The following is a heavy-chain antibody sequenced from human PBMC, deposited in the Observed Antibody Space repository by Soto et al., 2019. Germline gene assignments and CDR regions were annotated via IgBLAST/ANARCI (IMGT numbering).Heavy chain of an antibody. CDR2: IYSGGST. D-gene: IGHD2-21*02. V-gene: IGHV3-53*01. J-gene: IGHJ6*02. Sequence: EVQLVESGGGLIQPGGSLRLSCAASGFTVSSNYMSWVRQAPGKGLEWVSVIYSGGSTYYADSVKGRFTISRDNSKNTLYLQMNSLRAEDTAVYYCARRVGTNHYGMDDWGQGTTVTVSS. CDR1: GFTVSSNY. CDR3: ARRVGTNHYGMDD.